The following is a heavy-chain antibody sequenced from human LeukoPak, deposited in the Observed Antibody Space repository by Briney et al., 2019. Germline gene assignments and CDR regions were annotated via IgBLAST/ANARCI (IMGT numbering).Heavy chain of an antibody. D-gene: IGHD1-26*01. J-gene: IGHJ5*02. V-gene: IGHV4-4*09. CDR2: IYNSGST. CDR1: GGSISTYY. Sequence: SETLSLTCTVSGGSISTYYWNWIRQPPGKGLEWIGHIYNSGSTNYNPSLKSRVAISVDTSKNQFSLELRSVTAADTAVYYCARVGSGTYLNCFDPWGPGPLVTVSS. CDR3: ARVGSGTYLNCFDP.